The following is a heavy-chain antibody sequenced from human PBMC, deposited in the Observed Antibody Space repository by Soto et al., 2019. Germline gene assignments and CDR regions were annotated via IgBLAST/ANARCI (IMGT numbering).Heavy chain of an antibody. Sequence: EVQLVESGGGLVQPGGSLKLSCAASGFAFSGSAMYWVRQASGKGPEWVDRIRSKGRNYATEYAASVKGRFTISRDDSKNTAYLQMNSLQTEDTAVYYCTRDLFSYDYSGILWFDPWGQGTLVTVSS. CDR2: IRSKGRNYAT. CDR3: TRDLFSYDYSGILWFDP. CDR1: GFAFSGSA. J-gene: IGHJ5*02. V-gene: IGHV3-73*02. D-gene: IGHD3-16*01.